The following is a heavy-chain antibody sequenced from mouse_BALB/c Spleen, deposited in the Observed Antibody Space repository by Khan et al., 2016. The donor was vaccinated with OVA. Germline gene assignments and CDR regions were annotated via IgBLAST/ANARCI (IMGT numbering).Heavy chain of an antibody. V-gene: IGHV2-6-1*01. CDR1: GFSLTNYG. CDR2: IWSDGST. Sequence: VKLVESGPGLVAPSQSLSITCTISGFSLTNYGVHWVRQPPGKGLEWLVVIWSDGSTTYNSTLKSRLSISKDNSKSQVFLKMNSLQTDDTAIYYCARQPYYHYYIMDYWGQGISVTVSS. CDR3: ARQPYYHYYIMDY. D-gene: IGHD2-10*01. J-gene: IGHJ4*01.